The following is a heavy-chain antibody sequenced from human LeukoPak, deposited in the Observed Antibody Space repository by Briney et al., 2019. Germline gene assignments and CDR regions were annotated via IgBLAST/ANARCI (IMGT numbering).Heavy chain of an antibody. CDR2: IKQDGSEK. CDR3: ARDIVVVVAATDAFDI. V-gene: IGHV3-7*01. J-gene: IGHJ3*02. Sequence: GGSLRLSCAASGFTFSSYSMNWVRQAPGKGLEWVANIKQDGSEKYYVDSVKGRFTISRDNAKNSLYLQMNSLRAEDTAVYYCARDIVVVVAATDAFDIWGQGTMVTVSS. D-gene: IGHD2-15*01. CDR1: GFTFSSYS.